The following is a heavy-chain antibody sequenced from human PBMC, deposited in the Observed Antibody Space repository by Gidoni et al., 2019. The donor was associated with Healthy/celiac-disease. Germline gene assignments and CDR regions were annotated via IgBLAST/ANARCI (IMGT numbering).Heavy chain of an antibody. J-gene: IGHJ3*02. D-gene: IGHD3-22*01. CDR2: ST. CDR3: ARPYYDSSVYAFDI. Sequence: STYYNPSLKSRVTISVDTSKNQFSLKLSSVTAADTAVYYCARPYYDSSVYAFDIWGQGTMVTVSS. V-gene: IGHV4-39*01.